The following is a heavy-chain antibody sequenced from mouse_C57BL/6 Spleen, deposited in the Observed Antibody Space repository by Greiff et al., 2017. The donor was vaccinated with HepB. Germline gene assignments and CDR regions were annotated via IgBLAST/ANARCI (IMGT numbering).Heavy chain of an antibody. Sequence: EVQVVESGEGLVKPGGSLKLSCAASGFTFSSYAMSWVRQTPEKRLEWVAYISSGGDYIYYADTVKGRFTISRDNARNTLYLQMSSLKSEDTAMYYCTRDYGSSTGYFDVWGTGTTVTVSS. CDR3: TRDYGSSTGYFDV. CDR1: GFTFSSYA. J-gene: IGHJ1*03. D-gene: IGHD1-1*01. CDR2: ISSGGDYI. V-gene: IGHV5-9-1*02.